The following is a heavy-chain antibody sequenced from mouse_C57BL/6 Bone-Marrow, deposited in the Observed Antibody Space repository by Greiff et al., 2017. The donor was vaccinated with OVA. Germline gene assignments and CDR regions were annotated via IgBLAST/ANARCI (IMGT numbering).Heavy chain of an antibody. CDR1: GYTFTSYG. CDR3: ARIYDGYHSAWFAY. J-gene: IGHJ3*01. D-gene: IGHD2-3*01. V-gene: IGHV1-81*01. Sequence: QVQLQQSGAELARPGASVKLSCKASGYTFTSYGISWVKQRTGQGLEWIGEIYPRSGNTYYNEKFKGKATLTADKSSSTAYMELRSLTSEDSAVYFCARIYDGYHSAWFAYWGQATLVTVSA. CDR2: IYPRSGNT.